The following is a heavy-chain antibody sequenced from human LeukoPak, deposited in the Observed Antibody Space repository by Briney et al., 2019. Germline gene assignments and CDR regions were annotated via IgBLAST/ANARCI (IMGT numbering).Heavy chain of an antibody. CDR1: GYSISSGYF. D-gene: IGHD3-10*01. CDR3: ARDPFTYYYGSGSF. V-gene: IGHV4-38-2*02. CDR2: IYHTGNT. Sequence: SETLSLTCTVSGYSISSGYFWGWIRQPPGKGLEWIGSIYHTGNTYYNPSLKSRVTISVDTSKIQFSLKLSSVTAADTAVYYCARDPFTYYYGSGSFWGQGTLVTVSS. J-gene: IGHJ4*02.